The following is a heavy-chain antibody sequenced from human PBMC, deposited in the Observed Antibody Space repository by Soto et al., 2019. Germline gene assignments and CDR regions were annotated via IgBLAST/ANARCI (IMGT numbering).Heavy chain of an antibody. J-gene: IGHJ4*02. V-gene: IGHV1-3*01. Sequence: GASVKVSCKASGYTFTSYAMHWVRQAPGQRLEWMGWINAGNGNTKYSQKFQGRVTITRDTSASTAYMELSSLRSEDTAVYYCASEALIGDYGYYFDYWGQGTLVTVSS. D-gene: IGHD4-17*01. CDR3: ASEALIGDYGYYFDY. CDR2: INAGNGNT. CDR1: GYTFTSYA.